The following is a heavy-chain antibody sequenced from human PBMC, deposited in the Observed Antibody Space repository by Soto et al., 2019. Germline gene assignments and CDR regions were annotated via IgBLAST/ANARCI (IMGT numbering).Heavy chain of an antibody. D-gene: IGHD6-6*01. J-gene: IGHJ3*02. CDR1: GYTFTSYG. Sequence: ASVKVSCKASGYTFTSYGISWVRQAPGQGLEWMGWISAYNGNTNYAQKLQGRVTMTTDTSTSTAYMELRSLRSDDTAVYYWAREAGGYSSSPDAFDIGGQGTMVTVSS. V-gene: IGHV1-18*01. CDR3: AREAGGYSSSPDAFDI. CDR2: ISAYNGNT.